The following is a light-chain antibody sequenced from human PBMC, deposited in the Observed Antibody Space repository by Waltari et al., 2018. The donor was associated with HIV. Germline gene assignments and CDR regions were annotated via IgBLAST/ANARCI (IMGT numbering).Light chain of an antibody. V-gene: IGLV1-40*01. CDR1: SPNIGEGYD. CDR3: QSYDSALSGWV. Sequence: QSVLTQPPSVSGAPGQRVTITCTGSSPNIGEGYDVHWYEQLPGAAPKLLIYGNRHRLSGVPDRFSGSKSGTSASLAITGLQAEDEADYYCQSYDSALSGWVFGGGTKLTVL. CDR2: GNR. J-gene: IGLJ3*02.